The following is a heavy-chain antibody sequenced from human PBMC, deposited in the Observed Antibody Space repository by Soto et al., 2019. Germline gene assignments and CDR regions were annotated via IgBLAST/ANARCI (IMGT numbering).Heavy chain of an antibody. J-gene: IGHJ4*02. CDR2: IYYSGST. V-gene: IGHV4-30-4*01. D-gene: IGHD2-15*01. CDR3: ARTYRSGGSCYQTPQYFDY. Sequence: SETLSLTCTVSGGSISSGDYYWSWIRQPPGKGLEWIGYIYYSGSTYYNPSLKSRVTISVDTSKNQFSLKLSSVTAADTAVYYCARTYRSGGSCYQTPQYFDYWGQGTLVTVSS. CDR1: GGSISSGDYY.